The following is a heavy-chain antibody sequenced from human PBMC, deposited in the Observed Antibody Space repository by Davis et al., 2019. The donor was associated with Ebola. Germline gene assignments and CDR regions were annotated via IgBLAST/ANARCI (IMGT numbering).Heavy chain of an antibody. V-gene: IGHV1-69*04. J-gene: IGHJ6*02. D-gene: IGHD2-2*02. CDR1: GGTFSSYA. CDR2: IIPILGIA. Sequence: AASVKVSCKASGGTFSSYAISWVRQAPGQGLEWMGRIIPILGIANYAQKFQGRVTMTRDTSTSTVYMELSSLRSEDTAVYYCARAPPRYCSSTSCYTGIPSYGMDVWGQGTTVTVSS. CDR3: ARAPPRYCSSTSCYTGIPSYGMDV.